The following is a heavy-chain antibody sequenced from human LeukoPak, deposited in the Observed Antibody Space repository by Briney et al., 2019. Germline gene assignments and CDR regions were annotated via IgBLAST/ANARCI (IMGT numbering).Heavy chain of an antibody. D-gene: IGHD2-15*01. Sequence: SETLSLTCTVSGVSISSSNSYWGWIRQPPGKGLEWIASIYDSGSTYYNPSLKSRVTLSVATSKNQFSLKLSSVTAADTAVYYCASSVSGGSTFWFDPWGQGTLVTVSS. CDR2: IYDSGST. V-gene: IGHV4-39*01. J-gene: IGHJ5*02. CDR3: ASSVSGGSTFWFDP. CDR1: GVSISSSNSY.